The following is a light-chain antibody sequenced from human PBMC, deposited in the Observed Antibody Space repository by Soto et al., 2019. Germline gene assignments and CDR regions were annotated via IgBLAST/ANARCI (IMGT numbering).Light chain of an antibody. J-gene: IGKJ4*01. CDR1: QSLSNNF. CDR3: QQYATSPLT. Sequence: IVLTQSPGTLSLSPGERAALSCGASQSLSNNFLAWYQQKPGQAPRLLISGASSRATGIPDRFSGSGSGTDFTLTITRVEPEDFAVYYCQQYATSPLTFGGGTKVEIK. CDR2: GAS. V-gene: IGKV3-20*01.